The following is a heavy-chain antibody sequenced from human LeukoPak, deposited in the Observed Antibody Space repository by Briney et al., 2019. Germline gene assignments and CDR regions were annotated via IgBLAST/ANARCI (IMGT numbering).Heavy chain of an antibody. V-gene: IGHV1-18*01. J-gene: IGHJ4*02. Sequence: ASVKVSCKASGYTFTSYDINWVRQAPGQGLEWMGWISAYNGNTNYAQKLQGRVTMTTDTSTSTAYMELRSLRSDDTAVYYCARAVLWFGEFFFDYWGQGTLVTVSS. CDR1: GYTFTSYD. CDR2: ISAYNGNT. CDR3: ARAVLWFGEFFFDY. D-gene: IGHD3-10*01.